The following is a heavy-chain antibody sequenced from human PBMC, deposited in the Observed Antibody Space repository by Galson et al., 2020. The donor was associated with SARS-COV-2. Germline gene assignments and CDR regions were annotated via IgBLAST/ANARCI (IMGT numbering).Heavy chain of an antibody. V-gene: IGHV4-39*01. Sequence: SETLSLTCTVSGGSISSSSYYWGWIRQPPGKGLEWIGSIYYSGSTYYNPSLKSRVTISVDTSKNQFSLKLSSVTAADTAVYYCARHRAYCGGDCPPLAWGQGTLVTVSS. CDR2: IYYSGST. CDR3: ARHRAYCGGDCPPLA. CDR1: GGSISSSSYY. J-gene: IGHJ5*02. D-gene: IGHD2-21*02.